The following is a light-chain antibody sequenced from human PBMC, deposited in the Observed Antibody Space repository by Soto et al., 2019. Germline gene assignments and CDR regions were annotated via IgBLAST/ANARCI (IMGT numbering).Light chain of an antibody. J-gene: IGLJ1*01. Sequence: QSVLTQPASVSGSPGQSITISCTGTSSDIGAYNYVSWYQQHPGKAPQLMIYEVSNRPSGVSSRFSGSKSGNTASLTISGLQAEDEADYYCSSYTSSSTLVFGTGTKVTV. CDR3: SSYTSSSTLV. V-gene: IGLV2-14*01. CDR2: EVS. CDR1: SSDIGAYNY.